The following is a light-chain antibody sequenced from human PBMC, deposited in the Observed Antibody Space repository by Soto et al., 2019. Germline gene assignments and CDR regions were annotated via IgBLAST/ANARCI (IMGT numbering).Light chain of an antibody. J-gene: IGKJ4*01. CDR1: QSISDN. CDR2: GAS. Sequence: DIVMTQSPAILSVSLGERATLSCLASQSISDNLAWYQQRSGQAPRLLIYGASIRATGVPARFSGSGSGTEFTLTISSLQSDDFAIYSCQQYKSWPPLTFGGGTKVE. CDR3: QQYKSWPPLT. V-gene: IGKV3-15*01.